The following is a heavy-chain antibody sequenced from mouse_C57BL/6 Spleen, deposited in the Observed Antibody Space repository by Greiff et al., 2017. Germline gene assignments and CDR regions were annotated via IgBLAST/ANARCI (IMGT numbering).Heavy chain of an antibody. Sequence: VQLQPSGPELVKPGASVKISCKASGYSSTGYYMHWVKQSSEKSLEWIGEINPSTGGTSYNQKFKGKATLTVDKSSSTAYMQLKSLTSEDSAVYYCARYYYGSTWFAYWGQGTLVTVSA. CDR3: ARYYYGSTWFAY. V-gene: IGHV1-43*01. J-gene: IGHJ3*01. CDR2: INPSTGGT. D-gene: IGHD1-1*01. CDR1: GYSSTGYY.